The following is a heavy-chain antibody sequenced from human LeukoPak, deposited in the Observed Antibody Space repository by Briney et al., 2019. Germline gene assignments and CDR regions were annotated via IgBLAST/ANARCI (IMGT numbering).Heavy chain of an antibody. Sequence: SETLSLTCTVSGGSISSYYWSWIRQPPGKGLEWIGYIYYSGSTNYNPSLKSRVTISVDTSKNQSSLKLSSVTAADTAVYYCARVRGVYYYGMDVWGQGTTVTVSS. V-gene: IGHV4-59*01. CDR2: IYYSGST. CDR3: ARVRGVYYYGMDV. CDR1: GGSISSYY. D-gene: IGHD3-10*01. J-gene: IGHJ6*02.